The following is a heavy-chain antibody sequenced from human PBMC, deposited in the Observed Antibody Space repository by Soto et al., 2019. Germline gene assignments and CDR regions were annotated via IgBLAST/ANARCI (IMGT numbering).Heavy chain of an antibody. J-gene: IGHJ4*02. D-gene: IGHD6-19*01. Sequence: GASVKVSCKASGYTFTSYYMHWVRQAPGQGLEWMGIINPSDGSTSYAQKFQGRVTMTTDTSTSTAYMELRSLRSDDTAVYYCAREGVGYSSGWNDYWGQGTLVTVSS. V-gene: IGHV1-46*01. CDR2: INPSDGST. CDR1: GYTFTSYY. CDR3: AREGVGYSSGWNDY.